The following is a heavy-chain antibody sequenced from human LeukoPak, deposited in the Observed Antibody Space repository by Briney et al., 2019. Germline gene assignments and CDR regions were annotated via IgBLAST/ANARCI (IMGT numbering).Heavy chain of an antibody. D-gene: IGHD4-23*01. CDR3: ARDRLRWPKIDY. Sequence: SETLSLTCTVSGGSISSYYWSWIRQPPGKGLEWIGYIYYSGSTNYNPSLKSRVTISVDTSKNQFSLKLNSVTAADTAVYYCARDRLRWPKIDYWGQGTLVTVSS. CDR1: GGSISSYY. CDR2: IYYSGST. J-gene: IGHJ4*02. V-gene: IGHV4-59*12.